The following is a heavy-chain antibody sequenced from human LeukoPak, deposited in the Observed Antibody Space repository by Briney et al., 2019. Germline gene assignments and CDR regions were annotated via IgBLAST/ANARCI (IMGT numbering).Heavy chain of an antibody. CDR1: GYTFTAYY. Sequence: ASVKVSFKTSGYTFTAYYIHWVRQAPGQGLEWMGWISGYNGNTNYAQNLQGRVTMTTDTSTSTAYMELRSLRSDDTAVYYCARVAEQLVDYWGQGTLVTVSS. V-gene: IGHV1-18*04. CDR2: ISGYNGNT. J-gene: IGHJ4*02. CDR3: ARVAEQLVDY. D-gene: IGHD6-13*01.